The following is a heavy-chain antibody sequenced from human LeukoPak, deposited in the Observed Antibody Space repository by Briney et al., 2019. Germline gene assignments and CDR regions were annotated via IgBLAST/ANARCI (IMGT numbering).Heavy chain of an antibody. J-gene: IGHJ5*02. CDR3: ARQSDYDILTGYPNWFDP. D-gene: IGHD3-9*01. V-gene: IGHV4-39*01. CDR1: GGSISSNNYY. Sequence: SETLSLTCTVSGGSISSNNYYWGWIRQPPGKGLEWIGSIYYSGSTYYNPSLKSRVTISVDTSKNQFSLKLSSVTAADTAVYYCARQSDYDILTGYPNWFDPWGQGTLVTVSS. CDR2: IYYSGST.